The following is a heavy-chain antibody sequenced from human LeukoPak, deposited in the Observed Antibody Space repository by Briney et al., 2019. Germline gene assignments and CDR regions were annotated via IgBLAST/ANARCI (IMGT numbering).Heavy chain of an antibody. V-gene: IGHV4-59*01. CDR1: GGSISSYY. CDR3: ARSSGWLHDAFDI. Sequence: PSETLSLTCTVSGGSISSYYWSWIRQPPGKGLEWIGYIYYSGSTNYNPSLKSRVTISVDTSKNQFSLKLSSVTAADTAVYYCARSSGWLHDAFDIWGQGTMVTVSS. J-gene: IGHJ3*02. D-gene: IGHD6-19*01. CDR2: IYYSGST.